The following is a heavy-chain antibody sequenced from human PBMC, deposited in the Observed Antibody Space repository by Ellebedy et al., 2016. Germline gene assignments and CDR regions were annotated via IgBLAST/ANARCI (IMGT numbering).Heavy chain of an antibody. CDR2: ISGSGSST. CDR1: GFTFSSYA. V-gene: IGHV3-23*01. CDR3: ARVRFAVGTTRGFDY. D-gene: IGHD1-7*01. J-gene: IGHJ4*02. Sequence: GESLKISCAASGFTFSSYAMNWVRQAPGKGLEWVSAISGSGSSTYYADSVKGRLTISRDNSKNTLYLQMNSLRAEDTAVYYCARVRFAVGTTRGFDYWGQGTLVIVSS.